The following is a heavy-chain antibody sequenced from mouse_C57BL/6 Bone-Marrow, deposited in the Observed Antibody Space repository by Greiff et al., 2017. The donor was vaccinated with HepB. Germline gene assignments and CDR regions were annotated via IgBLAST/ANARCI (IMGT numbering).Heavy chain of an antibody. CDR2: IYYDGSST. J-gene: IGHJ1*03. D-gene: IGHD2-1*01. CDR1: GFTFSDYY. V-gene: IGHV5-16*01. CDR3: ARVRHYGIWYFDV. Sequence: EVQLVESEAGLVQPGSSMKLSCTASGFTFSDYYMAWVRQVPEKGLEWVANIYYDGSSTYYLDSLKSRFIISRDNAKNILYLQMSSLTSEDTATYYCARVRHYGIWYFDVWGTGTTVTVSS.